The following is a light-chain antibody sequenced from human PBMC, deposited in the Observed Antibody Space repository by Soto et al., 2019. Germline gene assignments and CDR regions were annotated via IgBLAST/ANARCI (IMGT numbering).Light chain of an antibody. Sequence: DIQMTQYPSTLSSSLGDRVTITCRDSQSIGSWLAWYQQKTGQPPKLLIYAASSLHSGVPYRFSGSGSGTDFNLTISSLQPEDFATYYCQKSYSTPGTCGQGTKVDIK. J-gene: IGKJ1*01. CDR2: AAS. CDR1: QSIGSW. CDR3: QKSYSTPGT. V-gene: IGKV1-39*01.